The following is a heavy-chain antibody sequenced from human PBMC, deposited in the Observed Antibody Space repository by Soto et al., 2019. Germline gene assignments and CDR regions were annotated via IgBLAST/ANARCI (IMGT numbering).Heavy chain of an antibody. CDR3: VRASGTWYHFAL. CDR1: GDSVSSGDYY. D-gene: IGHD6-13*01. CDR2: IRNSGST. J-gene: IGHJ4*02. Sequence: SETLSLTCSVSGDSVSSGDYYWSWIRQSPGKGLEWIGYIRNSGSTVYSPSLESRVTISVDTSKNRLSLKLSSVTAADTAAYYCVRASGTWYHFALWGQGTQVTVSS. V-gene: IGHV4-61*08.